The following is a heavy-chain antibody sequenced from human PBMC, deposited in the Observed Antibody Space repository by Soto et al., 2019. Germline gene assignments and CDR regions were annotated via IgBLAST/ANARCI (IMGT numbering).Heavy chain of an antibody. Sequence: PSEPLSLTCAVSGGSCSGYYWSWIRQPPGKGLEWIGEINHSGSTNYNPSLKSRVTISVDTSKNQFSLKLSSVTAADTAVYYCARVGVGGFVPSRDSLDPWAQETLVTFAS. CDR1: GGSCSGYY. J-gene: IGHJ5*02. D-gene: IGHD3-10*01. CDR3: ARVGVGGFVPSRDSLDP. CDR2: INHSGST. V-gene: IGHV4-34*01.